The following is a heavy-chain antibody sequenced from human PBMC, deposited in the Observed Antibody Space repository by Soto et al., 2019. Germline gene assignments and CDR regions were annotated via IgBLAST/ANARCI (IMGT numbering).Heavy chain of an antibody. CDR2: INSDGSST. CDR3: ASSRSGYHHFDY. D-gene: IGHD3-22*01. Sequence: PGGSLRLSCAASGFTFSSYWMHWVRQAPGKGLVWVARINSDGSSTTYADSVKGRFTISRDNAKNTLYLQMNSLRAEDTAVYYCASSRSGYHHFDYWGQGTLVTVSS. V-gene: IGHV3-74*01. J-gene: IGHJ4*02. CDR1: GFTFSSYW.